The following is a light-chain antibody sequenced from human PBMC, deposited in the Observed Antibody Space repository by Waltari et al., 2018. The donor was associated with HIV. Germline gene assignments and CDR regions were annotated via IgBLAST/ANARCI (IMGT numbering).Light chain of an antibody. Sequence: EIVLTQSPGTLSLSPGARATLSCRASHSVRSNYLAWYQQKPGQAPRLLIYGASNRATGISDRFSGSGSGTDFTLTISRLEPEDFAVYYCQQYGSSSDTFGGGTKVEIK. V-gene: IGKV3-20*01. CDR2: GAS. J-gene: IGKJ4*01. CDR3: QQYGSSSDT. CDR1: HSVRSNY.